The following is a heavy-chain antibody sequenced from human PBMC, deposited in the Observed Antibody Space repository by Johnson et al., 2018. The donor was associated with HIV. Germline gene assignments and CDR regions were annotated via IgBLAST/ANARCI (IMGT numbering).Heavy chain of an antibody. Sequence: VQLVESRGVLVQPGGSLRLSCAASGFTVSSNEMSWVRQAPGKGLEWVSSISGGSTYYATPVKGRFTISRDNSKNTLSLQIGSLRAEDMAVYYCARDHFDSGSYYGASGAFDIWGQGTMVTVSS. D-gene: IGHD1-26*01. CDR2: ISGGST. J-gene: IGHJ3*02. V-gene: IGHV3-38-3*01. CDR3: ARDHFDSGSYYGASGAFDI. CDR1: GFTVSSNE.